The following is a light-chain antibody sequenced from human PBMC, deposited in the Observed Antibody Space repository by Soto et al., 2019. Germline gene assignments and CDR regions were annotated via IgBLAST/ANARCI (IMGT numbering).Light chain of an antibody. V-gene: IGKV1-27*01. CDR3: QKYNSAPP. CDR1: QGISNY. Sequence: DIQMTQSPSSLSASVGDRVIITCRASQGISNYLAWYQQKPGKVPKLLIYAASTLQSGVPSRFSGSGSGTDFTLTISSLQPEDVATYYCQKYNSAPPFGQGTKVEIK. CDR2: AAS. J-gene: IGKJ1*01.